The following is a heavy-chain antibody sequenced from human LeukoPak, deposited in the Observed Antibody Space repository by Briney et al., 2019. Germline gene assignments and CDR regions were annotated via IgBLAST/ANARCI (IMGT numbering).Heavy chain of an antibody. J-gene: IGHJ4*02. CDR3: ARGPLSGWPTPRLLDY. CDR2: MNPNSGNT. CDR1: GYTFIGNY. D-gene: IGHD6-19*01. Sequence: VASVKVSCKASGYTFIGNYMHWMRQATGQGLEWMGWMNPNSGNTGYAQKFQGRVTMTRNTSISTAYMELSSLRSEDTAVYYCARGPLSGWPTPRLLDYGGQETLVTFPS. V-gene: IGHV1-8*02.